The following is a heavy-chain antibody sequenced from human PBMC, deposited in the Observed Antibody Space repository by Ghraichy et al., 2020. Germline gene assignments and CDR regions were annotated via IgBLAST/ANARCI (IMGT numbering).Heavy chain of an antibody. J-gene: IGHJ6*02. CDR1: GYTFTSYG. Sequence: ASVKVSCKASGYTFTSYGISWVRQAPGQGLEWMGWISAYNGNTNYAQKLQGRVTMTTDTSTSTAYMELRSLRSDDTAVYYCARGDYGPNYYYYYYGMDVWGQGTTVTVSS. D-gene: IGHD4-17*01. CDR3: ARGDYGPNYYYYYYGMDV. V-gene: IGHV1-18*04. CDR2: ISAYNGNT.